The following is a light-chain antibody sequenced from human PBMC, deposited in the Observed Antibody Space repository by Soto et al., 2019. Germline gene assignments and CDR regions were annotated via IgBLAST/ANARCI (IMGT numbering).Light chain of an antibody. CDR1: QSIRSW. V-gene: IGKV1-5*03. Sequence: DIQMTQSPSTLSASVGDRVTITCRARQSIRSWLAWYQQKPGKAPQLLIYRASNLETGVPSRFSGSGSGTEFTLTISGLQPDDSATYDCQHYHGYPYTFGQGTKLEIK. CDR2: RAS. CDR3: QHYHGYPYT. J-gene: IGKJ2*01.